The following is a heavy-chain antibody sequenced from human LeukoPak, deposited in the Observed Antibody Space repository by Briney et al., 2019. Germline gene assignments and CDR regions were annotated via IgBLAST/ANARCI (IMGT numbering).Heavy chain of an antibody. CDR1: GGSISSYY. Sequence: SETLSLTCTVSGGSISSYYWSWIRQPAGKGLEWIGRICTSGSTNYNPSLKSRVTISVETSKNEFSLKLRSVTAADMAVYYCARVTGYRIEDYFDYWGQGTLVTVSS. CDR3: ARVTGYRIEDYFDY. J-gene: IGHJ4*02. V-gene: IGHV4-4*07. CDR2: ICTSGST. D-gene: IGHD6-13*01.